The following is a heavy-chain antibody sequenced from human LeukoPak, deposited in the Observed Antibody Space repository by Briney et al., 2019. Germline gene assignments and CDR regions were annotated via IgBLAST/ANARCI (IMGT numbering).Heavy chain of an antibody. Sequence: GGSLRLSCVASEFTFSSYDMHWVRQAPGKGLEWVAFIRYDGSNKYYADSVKGRFTISRDNSKDMLYLQMNSLGTEDTAVYYCAKGWEAYCGGDCYSAFDYWGQGTLVTVSS. D-gene: IGHD2-21*01. V-gene: IGHV3-30*02. CDR3: AKGWEAYCGGDCYSAFDY. CDR2: IRYDGSNK. CDR1: EFTFSSYD. J-gene: IGHJ4*02.